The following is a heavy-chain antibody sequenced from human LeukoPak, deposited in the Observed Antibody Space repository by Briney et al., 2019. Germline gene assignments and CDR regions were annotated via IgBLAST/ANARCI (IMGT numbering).Heavy chain of an antibody. CDR3: ASVRSFYYFDH. J-gene: IGHJ4*02. V-gene: IGHV3-48*04. Sequence: GGSLRLSCAASELTFTTYSMSWVRQAPGKGLEWVSYISSSSTTIFYADSVKGRFTISRDNAKNSLYLQMNSLRAEDTAVYYCASVRSFYYFDHWGQGTLVTVSP. CDR2: ISSSSTTI. CDR1: ELTFTTYS. D-gene: IGHD1-26*01.